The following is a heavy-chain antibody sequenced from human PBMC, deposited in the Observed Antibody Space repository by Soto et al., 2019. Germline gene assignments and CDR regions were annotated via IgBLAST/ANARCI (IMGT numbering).Heavy chain of an antibody. Sequence: PGGSLRLSCAASGFTFSRYWMHWVRQAPGKGLVWVSRISSYGSDTHYADSVKGRFTISRDNAKNTLHLQMNSLRADDTAVYYCASNYAYAEGYYWYGIDVWGQGTTVTAP. J-gene: IGHJ6*02. CDR3: ASNYAYAEGYYWYGIDV. V-gene: IGHV3-74*01. D-gene: IGHD3-16*01. CDR2: ISSYGSDT. CDR1: GFTFSRYW.